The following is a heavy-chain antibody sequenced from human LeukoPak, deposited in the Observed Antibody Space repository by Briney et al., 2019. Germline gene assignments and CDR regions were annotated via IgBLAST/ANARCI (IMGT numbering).Heavy chain of an antibody. CDR2: INHSGST. J-gene: IGHJ4*02. CDR3: ARRCAGWLQFLDY. CDR1: GGSFSGYY. D-gene: IGHD5-24*01. V-gene: IGHV4-34*01. Sequence: PSETLSLTCAVYGGSFSGYYWSWIRQPPGKGLEWIGEINHSGSTNYNPSLKSRVTISVDTSKNQFSLKLSSVTAADTAVYYCARRCAGWLQFLDYWGQGTLVTVSS.